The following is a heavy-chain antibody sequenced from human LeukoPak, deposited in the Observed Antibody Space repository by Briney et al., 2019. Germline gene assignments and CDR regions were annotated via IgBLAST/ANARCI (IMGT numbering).Heavy chain of an antibody. CDR1: GFSFSGSA. D-gene: IGHD2-2*01. CDR3: TVPASGGNWFDP. V-gene: IGHV3-73*01. CDR2: IRGAGYSDPP. Sequence: GGSLRLSCAASGFSFSGSAIHWVRQAPGEGLEWVGRIRGAGYSDPPAYVASVRGRFTISRDDSKSTAYLQMNSLKAEDTAVYYCTVPASGGNWFDPWGPGTLVTVSS. J-gene: IGHJ5*02.